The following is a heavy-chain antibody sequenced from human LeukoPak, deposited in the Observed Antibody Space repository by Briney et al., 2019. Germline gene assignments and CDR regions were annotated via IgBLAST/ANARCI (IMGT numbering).Heavy chain of an antibody. CDR2: INHSGST. V-gene: IGHV4-34*01. J-gene: IGHJ4*02. D-gene: IGHD6-19*01. CDR3: ARGLLSVPYSSGWYPPRVPFDY. Sequence: SETLSLTCAVYGGSFSGYYWSWIRQPPGKGLEWIGEINHSGSTNYNPSLKSRVTISVDTSKNQFSLKLSSVTAADTAVYYCARGLLSVPYSSGWYPPRVPFDYWGQGTLVTVSS. CDR1: GGSFSGYY.